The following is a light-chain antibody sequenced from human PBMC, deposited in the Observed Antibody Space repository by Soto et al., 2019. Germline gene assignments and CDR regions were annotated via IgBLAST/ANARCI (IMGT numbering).Light chain of an antibody. CDR1: QSISTW. Sequence: DIQMTQSPSTLSASVGDRVTITCRASQSISTWLAWYQQKPGKAPKLLIYKASSLESGVPARFSGCGSGTEFTLTISSLQPDDFATYYCQQYNTYRTFGQGTKLEIK. V-gene: IGKV1-5*03. J-gene: IGKJ2*01. CDR2: KAS. CDR3: QQYNTYRT.